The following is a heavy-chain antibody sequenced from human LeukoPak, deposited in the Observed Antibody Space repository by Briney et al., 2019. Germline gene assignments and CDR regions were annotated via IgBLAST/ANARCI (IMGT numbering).Heavy chain of an antibody. CDR2: ISYDGSNK. CDR3: ANLAYCGGDCPRPPFDY. Sequence: TGGSLRLSCAASGFTFSSYGMHWVRQDPGKGLEWVAVISYDGSNKYYADSVKGRFTISRDNSKNTLYLQMNSLRAEDTAVYYCANLAYCGGDCPRPPFDYWGQGTLVTVSS. V-gene: IGHV3-30*18. CDR1: GFTFSSYG. J-gene: IGHJ4*02. D-gene: IGHD2-21*02.